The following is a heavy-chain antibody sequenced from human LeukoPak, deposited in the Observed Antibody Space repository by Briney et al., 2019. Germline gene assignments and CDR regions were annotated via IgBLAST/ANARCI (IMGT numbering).Heavy chain of an antibody. V-gene: IGHV1-18*01. D-gene: IGHD6-19*01. CDR1: GYIFTTYS. CDR2: ISAYNGNT. CDR3: ARQPDDFSGWNNGQDFFDY. Sequence: AAVKVSCKASGYIFTTYSINCGRRAPGQGLEWMGWISAYNGNTKYAQKLQGRVTMTTDTSTSTAYMELRSLRSDDTAVYYCARQPDDFSGWNNGQDFFDYWGQGTLVTVSS. J-gene: IGHJ4*02.